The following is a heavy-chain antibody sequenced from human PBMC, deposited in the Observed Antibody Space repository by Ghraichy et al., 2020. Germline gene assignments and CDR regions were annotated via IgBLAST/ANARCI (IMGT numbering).Heavy chain of an antibody. V-gene: IGHV3-69-1*01. CDR2: IISGDYF. J-gene: IGHJ4*02. CDR1: GFTFRDYN. D-gene: IGHD3-10*01. Sequence: GGSLRLSCEASGFTFRDYNMNWVRQAPGKGLEWVASIISGDYFYYADSVMGRFTISRDNAKNSLYLQMNSLRVEDTAVYYCPRDACITCLLDSWGQGILVTVSS. CDR3: PRDACITCLLDS.